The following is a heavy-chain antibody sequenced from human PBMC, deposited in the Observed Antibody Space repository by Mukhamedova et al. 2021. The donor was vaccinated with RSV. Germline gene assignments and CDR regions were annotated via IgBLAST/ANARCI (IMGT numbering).Heavy chain of an antibody. CDR3: ARLGTRVTIFGVVISRGYFQH. D-gene: IGHD3-3*01. CDR2: INHSGST. Sequence: GEINHSGSTNYNPSLKSRVTISVDTPKNQFSLKLSSVTAADTAVYYCARLGTRVTIFGVVISRGYFQHWGQGTLVTVSS. J-gene: IGHJ1*01. V-gene: IGHV4-34*01.